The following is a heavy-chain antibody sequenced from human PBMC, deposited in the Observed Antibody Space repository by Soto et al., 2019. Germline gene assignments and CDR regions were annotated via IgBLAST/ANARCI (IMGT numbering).Heavy chain of an antibody. Sequence: QVQLQESGPGLVKSSGTLSLTCAVSGDSISSPHWWSWVRQPPGKGLEWLGEIYHSGTTNYNPSLKSRVTMSVDKSKNQLSLMLSSVTAADTAVYYCARLGTRFYFQHWGQGTLVTVSS. J-gene: IGHJ1*01. CDR2: IYHSGTT. CDR3: ARLGTRFYFQH. D-gene: IGHD1-1*01. V-gene: IGHV4-4*02. CDR1: GDSISSPHW.